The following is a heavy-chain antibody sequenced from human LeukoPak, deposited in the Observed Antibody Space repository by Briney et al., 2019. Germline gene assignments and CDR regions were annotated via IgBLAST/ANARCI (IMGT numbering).Heavy chain of an antibody. J-gene: IGHJ4*02. V-gene: IGHV3-23*01. D-gene: IGHD3-9*01. CDR3: AKAKGKTRMLYDILTGYARYGSDY. CDR2: ISGSGGST. CDR1: GFTFSSYA. Sequence: GGSLRLSCAASGFTFSSYAMSWVRQAPGQGLEWVSAISGSGGSTYYADSVKGRFNISRDNSKNTLYLQMNSLRAEDTAVYYCAKAKGKTRMLYDILTGYARYGSDYWGQGTLVTVSS.